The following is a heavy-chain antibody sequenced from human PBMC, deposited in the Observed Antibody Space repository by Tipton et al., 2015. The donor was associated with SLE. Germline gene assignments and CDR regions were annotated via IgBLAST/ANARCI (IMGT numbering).Heavy chain of an antibody. CDR1: GGSISSYY. CDR3: ARGGTAMAYWCFDL. Sequence: TLSLTCTVSGGSISSYYWSWIRQPPGKGLEWIGYIYYSGSTNYNPSLKSRVTISVDTPKNQFSLKLSSVPAADTAVYYCARGGTAMAYWCFDLWGRGTLVTVSS. D-gene: IGHD5-18*01. CDR2: IYYSGST. J-gene: IGHJ2*01. V-gene: IGHV4-59*08.